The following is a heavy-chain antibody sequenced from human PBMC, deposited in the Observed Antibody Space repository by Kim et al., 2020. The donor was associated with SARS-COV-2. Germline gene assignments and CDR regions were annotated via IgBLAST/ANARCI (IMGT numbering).Heavy chain of an antibody. V-gene: IGHV1-69*13. CDR2: IIPMYGVT. D-gene: IGHD3-10*01. CDR3: ARDRDYSSGSEMAFDI. Sequence: SVKVSCKAPGGTLIKYGISWVRQAPGQGLEWMGGIIPMYGVTNYAQKLRGIVTITADGFTSVSDMELSSLRSDDTAVYYCARDRDYSSGSEMAFDIWGQGTMVTVSS. CDR1: GGTLIKYG. J-gene: IGHJ3*02.